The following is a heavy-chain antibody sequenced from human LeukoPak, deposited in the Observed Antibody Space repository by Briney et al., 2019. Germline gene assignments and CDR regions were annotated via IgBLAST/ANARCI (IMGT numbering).Heavy chain of an antibody. J-gene: IGHJ4*02. CDR1: GFTFSSYA. CDR3: AKEGQGSSWPNFDY. Sequence: QAGGSLRLSCAASGFTFSSYAMSWVRQAPGKGLEWVSAISGSGDSTYYADSVKGRFTISRDNSKNTLYLQMNSLRAEDTAVYYCAKEGQGSSWPNFDYWGQGTLVTVSS. D-gene: IGHD6-13*01. V-gene: IGHV3-23*01. CDR2: ISGSGDST.